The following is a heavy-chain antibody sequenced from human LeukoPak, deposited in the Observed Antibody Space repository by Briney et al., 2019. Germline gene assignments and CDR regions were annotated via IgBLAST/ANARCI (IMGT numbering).Heavy chain of an antibody. CDR2: ISYDGSNK. D-gene: IGHD3-10*01. CDR3: ARSLLWFGEFPFDP. CDR1: GFTFSTYG. V-gene: IGHV3-30*03. J-gene: IGHJ5*02. Sequence: GRSLRLSCAASGFTFSTYGMHWVRQAPGKGLEWVAVISYDGSNKYYADSVKGRFTISRDNSKNTLYLQMNSLRAEDTAVYYCARSLLWFGEFPFDPWGQGTLVTVSS.